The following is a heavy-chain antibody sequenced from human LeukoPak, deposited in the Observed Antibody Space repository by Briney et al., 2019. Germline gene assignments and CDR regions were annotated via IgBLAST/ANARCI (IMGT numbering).Heavy chain of an antibody. CDR3: ARVYSYSDPMDH. CDR1: GFTFDDYA. V-gene: IGHV3-74*01. Sequence: GGSLRLSCAASGFTFDDYAMHWVRQAPGKGLMWVSRINTDGSSSNYAGSVKGRFTISRDNAKNTLYLQMNSLRAEDTAVYYCARVYSYSDPMDHWGQGTLVTVSS. J-gene: IGHJ4*02. D-gene: IGHD1-26*01. CDR2: INTDGSSS.